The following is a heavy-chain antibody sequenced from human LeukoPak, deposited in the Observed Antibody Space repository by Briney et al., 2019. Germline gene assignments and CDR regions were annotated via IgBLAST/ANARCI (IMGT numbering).Heavy chain of an antibody. V-gene: IGHV4-34*01. CDR3: ARGRSITIFGVVTSPHDY. D-gene: IGHD3-3*01. Sequence: SETLSLTCAVYGGSFSGYYWSWIRQPPGKGLEWIGEINHSGSTNYNPSLKSRVTISVDTSKNQFSLKLSSVTAADTAVYYCARGRSITIFGVVTSPHDYWGQGTLVTVSS. CDR1: GGSFSGYY. CDR2: INHSGST. J-gene: IGHJ4*02.